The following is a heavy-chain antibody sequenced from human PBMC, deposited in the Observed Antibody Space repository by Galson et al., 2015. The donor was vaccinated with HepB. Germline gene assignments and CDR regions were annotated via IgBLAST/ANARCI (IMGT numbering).Heavy chain of an antibody. CDR3: AKVLSTSWASGFDY. CDR1: EFIFSDFT. D-gene: IGHD2-2*01. CDR2: ISSSGYYT. V-gene: IGHV3-21*01. Sequence: SLRLSCAGSEFIFSDFTMNWVRQAPGKGLEWVSSISSSGYYTDYADSVKGRFTVSRDNAKNSLFLQMNRLRADDTAVYYCAKVLSTSWASGFDYWGQGTLVTVS. J-gene: IGHJ4*02.